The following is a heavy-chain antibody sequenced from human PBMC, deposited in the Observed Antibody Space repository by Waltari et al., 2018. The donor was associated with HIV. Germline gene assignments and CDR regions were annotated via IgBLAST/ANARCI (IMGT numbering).Heavy chain of an antibody. CDR1: GYTFPRSS. V-gene: IGHV3-21*01. CDR2: ISGIGTYT. D-gene: IGHD3-16*01. CDR3: ARFGAGAGNYFFDY. J-gene: IGHJ4*02. Sequence: VLLVDSGGGLVKPGGSLRLSCVASGYTFPRSSMSWVRQAPGKGLEWVASISGIGTYTYYADSLKGRLIISRDDAANSLYLQMNSLRAEDTAVYYCARFGAGAGNYFFDYWGQGTLVTVSS.